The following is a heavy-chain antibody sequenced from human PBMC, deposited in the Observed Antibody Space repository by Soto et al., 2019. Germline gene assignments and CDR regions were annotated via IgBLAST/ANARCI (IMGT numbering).Heavy chain of an antibody. CDR3: ARDREYDYIWGSYRPDWFDP. J-gene: IGHJ5*02. CDR1: GFTFSSYS. D-gene: IGHD3-16*02. V-gene: IGHV3-21*01. Sequence: TGGSLILSCAASGFTFSSYSMNWVRQAPGKGLEWVSSISSSSSYIYYADSVKGRFTISRDNAKNSLYLQMNSLRAEDTAVYYCARDREYDYIWGSYRPDWFDPWGQGTLVTVSS. CDR2: ISSSSSYI.